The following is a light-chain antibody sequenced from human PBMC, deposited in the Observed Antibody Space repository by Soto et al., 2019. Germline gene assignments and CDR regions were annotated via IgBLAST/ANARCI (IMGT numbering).Light chain of an antibody. V-gene: IGKV3-20*01. CDR3: QQYGSSRWT. CDR2: GAS. Sequence: IVLTQSPGTLSLSPGERATLSCRASQSVSSSYLAWYRQTPGQAPRLLIYGASSRATGIPDRVSGSGPGTDFTLTISRLEPEDFAVYYCQQYGSSRWTFGQGTKVEI. J-gene: IGKJ1*01. CDR1: QSVSSSY.